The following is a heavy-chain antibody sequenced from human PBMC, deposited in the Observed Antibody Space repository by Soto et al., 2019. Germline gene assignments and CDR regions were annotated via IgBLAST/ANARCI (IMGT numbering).Heavy chain of an antibody. CDR2: ISGTGFTT. J-gene: IGHJ4*02. CDR1: GVSFRNYD. Sequence: PKVCCAACGVSFRNYDMNWIRQAPGGGLGWIAFISGTGFTTYYADSAWPRFTISRDNSQGALFLQMDSLTVDDSGIYFCARGGVYWGQGVPVSVSS. D-gene: IGHD2-8*01. CDR3: ARGGVY. V-gene: IGHV3-48*03.